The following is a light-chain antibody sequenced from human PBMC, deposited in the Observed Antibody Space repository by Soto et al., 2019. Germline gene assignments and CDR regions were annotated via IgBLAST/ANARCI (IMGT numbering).Light chain of an antibody. V-gene: IGLV2-23*01. Sequence: QSALTQPASVSGSPGQSITISCTGCRNSVGSYNLVSWYQQHPGKAPKLMIYEGNKRPSRVSNRFSGSKSGNTASLTISGVQGEDEADYYCCSYADSSPPYVFGTGTKLSVL. CDR2: EGN. J-gene: IGLJ1*01. CDR1: RNSVGSYNL. CDR3: CSYADSSPPYV.